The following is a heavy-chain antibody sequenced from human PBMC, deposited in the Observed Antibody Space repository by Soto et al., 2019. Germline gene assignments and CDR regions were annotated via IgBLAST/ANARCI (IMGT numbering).Heavy chain of an antibody. J-gene: IGHJ4*02. CDR2: IIPIFGTA. V-gene: IGHV1-69*01. D-gene: IGHD2-21*01. Sequence: QVQLVQSGAEVKKPGSSVKVSCKASGVTFSSYAISWVRQAPGQGLEWMGGIIPIFGTANYAQKFQGRVTITADESTSTAYMELSSLRSEDTAVYYFARDVIAGDPGHDFGYGLQGALVTVSA. CDR3: ARDVIAGDPGHDFGY. CDR1: GVTFSSYA.